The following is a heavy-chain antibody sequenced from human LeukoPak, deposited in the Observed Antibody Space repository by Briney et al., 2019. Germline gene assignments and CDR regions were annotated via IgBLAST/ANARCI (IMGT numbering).Heavy chain of an antibody. CDR3: ARDPDDYGDYSYFDY. Sequence: PGRSLRLSCAASGFTFSSYGMHGFRQAPAKGLDWVAVIWYDGSNKYYADSVKGRFTISRDNSKNTLFLQMNSLRAEDTAVYYCARDPDDYGDYSYFDYWGQGTLVTVSS. D-gene: IGHD4-17*01. CDR1: GFTFSSYG. CDR2: IWYDGSNK. J-gene: IGHJ4*02. V-gene: IGHV3-33*01.